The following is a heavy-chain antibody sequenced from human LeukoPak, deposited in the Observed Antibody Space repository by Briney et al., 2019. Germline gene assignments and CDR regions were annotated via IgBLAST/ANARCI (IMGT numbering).Heavy chain of an antibody. V-gene: IGHV4-59*01. D-gene: IGHD3-22*01. CDR2: IHNSGST. CDR1: GGSISSYY. Sequence: SETLSLTCTVSGGSISSYYWSWIRQSPGKGLEWIAYIHNSGSTNYNPSLKSRVTISVDTSKNQFSLKLSSVTAADTAVYFCARGFYDSSGYSSPFDYWGQGTLVTVSS. J-gene: IGHJ4*02. CDR3: ARGFYDSSGYSSPFDY.